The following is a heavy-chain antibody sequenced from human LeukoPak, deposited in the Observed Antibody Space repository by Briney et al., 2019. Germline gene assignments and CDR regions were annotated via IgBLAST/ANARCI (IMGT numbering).Heavy chain of an antibody. J-gene: IGHJ4*02. V-gene: IGHV3-74*01. D-gene: IGHD5-24*01. CDR1: GFTFSSYW. Sequence: GGSLRLSCAASGFTFSSYWMHWVRQAPGKGLVWVSRINSDGSSTSYADSVKGRFTISRDNAKNTLYLQMNSLRAEDTAVYYCARSGDGYNPALDYWGQGTLVTVSS. CDR2: INSDGSST. CDR3: ARSGDGYNPALDY.